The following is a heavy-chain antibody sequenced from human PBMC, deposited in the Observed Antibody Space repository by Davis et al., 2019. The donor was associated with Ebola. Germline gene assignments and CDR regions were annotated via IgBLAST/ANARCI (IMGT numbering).Heavy chain of an antibody. CDR2: IYYSGST. D-gene: IGHD1-1*01. J-gene: IGHJ6*03. CDR1: GGSFSGYY. V-gene: IGHV4-59*08. Sequence: SETLSLTCAVYGGSFSGYYWSWIRQPPGKGLEWIGYIYYSGSTNYNPSLKSRVTISVDTSKNQFSLKLSSVTAADTAVYYCARQNDYPTLYYYYMDVWGKGTTVTVSS. CDR3: ARQNDYPTLYYYYMDV.